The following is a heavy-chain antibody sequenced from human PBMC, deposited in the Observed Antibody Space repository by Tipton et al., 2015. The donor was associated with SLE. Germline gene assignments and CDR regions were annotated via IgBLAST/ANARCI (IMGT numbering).Heavy chain of an antibody. CDR2: IYYSGST. J-gene: IGHJ4*02. CDR3: ARGVAATGGVDY. CDR1: GGSISSGGYY. D-gene: IGHD6-13*01. Sequence: LRLSCTVSGGSISSGGYYWSWIRQHPGKGLEWIGYIYYSGSTNYNPSLKSRVTISVDTSKNQFSLKLSSVTAADTAVYYCARGVAATGGVDYWGQGTLVTVSS. V-gene: IGHV4-31*02.